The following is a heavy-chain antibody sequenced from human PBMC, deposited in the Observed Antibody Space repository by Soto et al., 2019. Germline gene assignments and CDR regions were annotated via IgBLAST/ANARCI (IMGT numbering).Heavy chain of an antibody. J-gene: IGHJ4*02. CDR3: ARAGYCSGGSCYRGFFVDY. D-gene: IGHD2-15*01. CDR1: GGAFSDYF. V-gene: IGHV4-34*01. Sequence: TLSLTCAVYGGAFSDYFWSWIRQPPGKGLEWIGEINHSGSTNYNPSLKSRVTISVDTSKNQFSLKLSSVTAADTAVYYCARAGYCSGGSCYRGFFVDYWGQGTLVTVSS. CDR2: INHSGST.